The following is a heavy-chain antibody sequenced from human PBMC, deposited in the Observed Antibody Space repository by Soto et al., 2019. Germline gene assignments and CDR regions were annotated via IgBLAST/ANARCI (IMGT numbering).Heavy chain of an antibody. CDR3: ARGTPGGGGGAFDI. CDR2: IYFSGST. D-gene: IGHD3-16*01. CDR1: GGSISSGGYY. J-gene: IGHJ3*02. Sequence: QVQLQESGPGLVKPSQTLSLTCTVSGGSISSGGYYWNWIRQHAGKGLEWIGYIYFSGSTYYNPSLKSQVTISIDTSRSQFSLKLSSVTAADTAVFYCARGTPGGGGGAFDIWGQGTMVTVSS. V-gene: IGHV4-31*01.